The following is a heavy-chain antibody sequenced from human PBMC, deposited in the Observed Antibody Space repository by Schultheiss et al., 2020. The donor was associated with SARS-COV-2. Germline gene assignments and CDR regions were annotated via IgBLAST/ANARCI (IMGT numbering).Heavy chain of an antibody. CDR2: IDPSDSYT. CDR3: ARLHSDSWSFDS. J-gene: IGHJ4*02. Sequence: GESLKISCKGSGYSFTSYWISWVRQMPGKGLEWMGRIDPSDSYTNYSPSFQGHVTISADKSISTAYLQWSSLKASDTAIYYCARLHSDSWSFDSWGQGTLVTVSS. CDR1: GYSFTSYW. D-gene: IGHD6-13*01. V-gene: IGHV5-10-1*01.